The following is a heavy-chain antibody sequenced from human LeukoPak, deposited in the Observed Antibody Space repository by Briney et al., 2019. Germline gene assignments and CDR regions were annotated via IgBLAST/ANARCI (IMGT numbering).Heavy chain of an antibody. V-gene: IGHV1-2*02. J-gene: IGHJ4*02. CDR1: GYTFTGYY. D-gene: IGHD4-23*01. CDR3: ARDLGGNSGYFDY. Sequence: ASVKVSCKASGYTFTGYYMHWVRQAPGQGLEWMGWINPNSGGTNYVQKFQGRVTMTRDTSISTAYMELSRLRSDDTAVYYCARDLGGNSGYFDYWGQGTLVTVSS. CDR2: INPNSGGT.